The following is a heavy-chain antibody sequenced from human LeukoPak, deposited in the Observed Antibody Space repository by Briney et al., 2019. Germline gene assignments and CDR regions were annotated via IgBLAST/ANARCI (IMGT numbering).Heavy chain of an antibody. CDR1: GGSISNYY. Sequence: SETLSLTCTVSGGSISNYYWSWIRQPPGKGLEWIGYVFYSGSTNYNPSLRSRVTISVDTSKNQFSLKLSSVTAADTAVYYCARDLRGFDYWGQGTLVTVSS. CDR3: ARDLRGFDY. V-gene: IGHV4-59*12. CDR2: VFYSGST. J-gene: IGHJ4*02.